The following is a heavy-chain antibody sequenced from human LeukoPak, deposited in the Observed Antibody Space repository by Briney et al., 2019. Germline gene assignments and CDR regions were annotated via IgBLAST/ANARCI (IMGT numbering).Heavy chain of an antibody. D-gene: IGHD3-22*01. CDR2: INPRGGST. CDR3: ARLLYSSGHRGFGY. V-gene: IGHV1-46*01. J-gene: IGHJ4*02. Sequence: ASVKVSCKASGYTFTSCYMQWVRQAPGQGLEWMGVINPRGGSTTYAQKFQGRVTMTRDTSTSTVYMELSSLRSEDTAVYYCARLLYSSGHRGFGYWGQGTLVTVSS. CDR1: GYTFTSCY.